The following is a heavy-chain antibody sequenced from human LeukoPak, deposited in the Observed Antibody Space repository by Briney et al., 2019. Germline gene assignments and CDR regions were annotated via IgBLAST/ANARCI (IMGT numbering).Heavy chain of an antibody. CDR3: AELGITMIGGV. CDR1: GFTFSIYE. D-gene: IGHD3-10*02. V-gene: IGHV3-48*03. Sequence: GGSLRLSCAASGFTFSIYEFNWVRQAPGKGLEWISYIRSSGSTIYYADSVKGRFTISRDNAKNSLYLQMNSLRAEDTAVYYCAELGITMIGGVWGKGTTVTISS. J-gene: IGHJ6*04. CDR2: IRSSGSTI.